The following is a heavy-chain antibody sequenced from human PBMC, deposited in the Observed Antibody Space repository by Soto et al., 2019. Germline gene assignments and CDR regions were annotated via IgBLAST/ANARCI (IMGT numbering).Heavy chain of an antibody. CDR3: AKEQKDSSSWSELNY. J-gene: IGHJ4*02. CDR1: GFTFSSYA. CDR2: ISYDGSNK. Sequence: TGGSLRLSCAASGFTFSSYAMHWVRQAPGKGLEWVAVISYDGSNKYYADSVKGRFTISRDNSKNTLYLQMNSLRAEDTAVYYCAKEQKDSSSWSELNYWGQGALVTVSS. V-gene: IGHV3-30-3*01. D-gene: IGHD6-13*01.